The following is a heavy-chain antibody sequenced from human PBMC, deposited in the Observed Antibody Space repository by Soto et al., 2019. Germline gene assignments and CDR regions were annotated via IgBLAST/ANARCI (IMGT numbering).Heavy chain of an antibody. CDR3: ARDPLTRSAAGMRYDYYYYGMDV. V-gene: IGHV1-18*01. CDR1: GYSFTSYV. Sequence: ASVKVSCKASGYSFTSYVISWVRQAPGQGLEWIGWISAYNGNTNYAQKLQGRVTMTTDTSTSTAYMELRSLRSDDTAVFYCARDPLTRSAAGMRYDYYYYGMDVWGQGTTVTVSS. D-gene: IGHD6-13*01. CDR2: ISAYNGNT. J-gene: IGHJ6*02.